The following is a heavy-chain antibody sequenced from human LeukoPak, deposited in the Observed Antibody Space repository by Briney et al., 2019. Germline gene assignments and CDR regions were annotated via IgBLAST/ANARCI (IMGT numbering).Heavy chain of an antibody. V-gene: IGHV3-7*01. Sequence: GGSLRLSCAASGFIFSTYWMTWVRQAPGKGLEWVANIKQDGNDKFYVDSVKGRFTISRDNAKNSLHLQMSSLRGEDTAVYYCARGRGNNAFDYWGQGTLVTVSS. D-gene: IGHD1/OR15-1a*01. CDR3: ARGRGNNAFDY. CDR2: IKQDGNDK. CDR1: GFIFSTYW. J-gene: IGHJ4*02.